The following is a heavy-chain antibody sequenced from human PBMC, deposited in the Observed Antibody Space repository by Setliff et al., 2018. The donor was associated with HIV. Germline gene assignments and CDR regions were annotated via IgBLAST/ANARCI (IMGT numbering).Heavy chain of an antibody. V-gene: IGHV4-34*01. J-gene: IGHJ4*02. Sequence: LSLTCAVYGGSFSGYYWSWIRQPPGKGLEWIGEINHSGSTNYNPSLKSRATISVDTSKNQFSLKLSSVTAADTAVYYCARVLVRGDGYNSYDSWGQGTLVTVS. D-gene: IGHD3-10*01. CDR3: ARVLVRGDGYNSYDS. CDR1: GGSFSGYY. CDR2: INHSGST.